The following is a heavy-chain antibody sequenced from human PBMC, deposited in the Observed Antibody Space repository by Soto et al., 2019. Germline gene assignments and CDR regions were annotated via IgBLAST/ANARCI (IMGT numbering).Heavy chain of an antibody. CDR1: GYTFTSYG. CDR3: ARASYDFWSGYSYYYMDV. J-gene: IGHJ6*03. CDR2: ISAYNGNT. Sequence: ASVKVSCKASGYTFTSYGISWVRQAPGEGLEWMGWISAYNGNTNYAQKLQGRVTMTTDTSTSTAYMELRSLRSDDTAVYYCARASYDFWSGYSYYYMDVWGKGTTLTVS. V-gene: IGHV1-18*01. D-gene: IGHD3-3*01.